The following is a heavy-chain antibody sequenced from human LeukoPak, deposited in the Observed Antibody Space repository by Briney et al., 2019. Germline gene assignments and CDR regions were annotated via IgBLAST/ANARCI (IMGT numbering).Heavy chain of an antibody. CDR1: GGTFSSYA. CDR2: ITAYNTQFAHT. Sequence: GSSVKVSCKASGGTFSSYAISWVRQAPGQGLEWMGWITAYNTQFAHTNYVRQFQGRVTMTTDTSTSTAYMELRSLRSDDTVVYYCARSESAKVGYYYYMDVWGKGTTVTVSS. D-gene: IGHD3-10*01. J-gene: IGHJ6*03. V-gene: IGHV1-18*01. CDR3: ARSESAKVGYYYYMDV.